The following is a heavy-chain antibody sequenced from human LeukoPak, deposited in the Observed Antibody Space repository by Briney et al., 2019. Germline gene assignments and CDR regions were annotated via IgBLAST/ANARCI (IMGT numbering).Heavy chain of an antibody. CDR1: GGTFSSYA. V-gene: IGHV1-69*05. CDR3: ARAYYHDTSSYQGFDF. Sequence: SVKVSCKASGGTFSSYATSWVRQAPGQGLEWMGGIIPIFGTANYAQKFQGRVTMTTDTSTSTAYMELRSLRSDDTAVYFCARAYYHDTSSYQGFDFWGQGTLVTVSS. D-gene: IGHD3-22*01. J-gene: IGHJ4*02. CDR2: IIPIFGTA.